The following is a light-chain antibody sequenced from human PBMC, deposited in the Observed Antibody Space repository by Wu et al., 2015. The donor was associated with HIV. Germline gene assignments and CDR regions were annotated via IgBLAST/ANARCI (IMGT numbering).Light chain of an antibody. CDR2: AAS. CDR3: QQYYTYPRT. CDR1: QGISSY. J-gene: IGKJ1*01. Sequence: IRMTQSPSSLSTSTGDRVTITCRASQGISSYLAWYQQKPGKAPKLLIYAASSLQSGVPSRFSGSGSGTDFTLTISCLQSEDFATYYCQQYYTYPRTFGQGTKVEI. V-gene: IGKV1-8*01.